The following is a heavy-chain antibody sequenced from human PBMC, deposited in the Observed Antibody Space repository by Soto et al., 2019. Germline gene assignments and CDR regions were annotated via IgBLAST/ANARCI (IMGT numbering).Heavy chain of an antibody. J-gene: IGHJ4*02. CDR2: IYPGDSET. CDR1: GYDFARTW. D-gene: IGHD5-12*01. CDR3: ARLVGAYDSYFDH. Sequence: GESLKISCNASGYDFARTWIGWVRQLPGKGLDWLGIIYPGDSETRYSPSFRGQVTFSVGMSISTAYLQWSSLKTSDIAIYYCARLVGAYDSYFDHWGQGTRVTVSS. V-gene: IGHV5-51*01.